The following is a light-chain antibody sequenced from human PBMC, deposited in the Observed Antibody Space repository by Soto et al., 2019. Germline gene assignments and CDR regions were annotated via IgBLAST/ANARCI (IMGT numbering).Light chain of an antibody. CDR2: EDD. CDR1: SGSIASKD. Sequence: NFMLTQPHSVSASPGKTVTISCTRSSGSIASKDVQWYQQRPGSSPNTVIYEDDQRPSGVPDRFSGSIDSSSNSASLTISGLKTEDEADYYCQSYDGRDVVFGGGTKDTVL. J-gene: IGLJ2*01. CDR3: QSYDGRDVV. V-gene: IGLV6-57*01.